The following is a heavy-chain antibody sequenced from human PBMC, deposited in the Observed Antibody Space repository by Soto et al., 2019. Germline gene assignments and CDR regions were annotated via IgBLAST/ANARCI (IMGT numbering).Heavy chain of an antibody. D-gene: IGHD3-3*01. Sequence: SCAASGFTFSTYAMTWVRQAPGKGLEWVSIISSTGDGTYYADSVKGRFTISRDNSQRTLNLQMNSLRAEDTAVYYCAKNGDFWSWGMDVWGQGTTVTVSS. V-gene: IGHV3-23*01. CDR1: GFTFSTYA. J-gene: IGHJ6*02. CDR3: AKNGDFWSWGMDV. CDR2: ISSTGDGT.